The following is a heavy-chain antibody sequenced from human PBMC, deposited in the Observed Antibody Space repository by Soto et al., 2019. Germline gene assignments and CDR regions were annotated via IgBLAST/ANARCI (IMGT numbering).Heavy chain of an antibody. V-gene: IGHV3-7*03. D-gene: IGHD3-22*01. Sequence: GGSLRLSCAASGFTFSSYWMSWVRQAPGKGLEWVANIKQDGSEKYYVDSVKGRFTISRDNAKNSLYLQMNSLRAEDTAVYYCARDTYYYDSSGYYANWGQGTLGTVS. CDR1: GFTFSSYW. CDR3: ARDTYYYDSSGYYAN. J-gene: IGHJ4*02. CDR2: IKQDGSEK.